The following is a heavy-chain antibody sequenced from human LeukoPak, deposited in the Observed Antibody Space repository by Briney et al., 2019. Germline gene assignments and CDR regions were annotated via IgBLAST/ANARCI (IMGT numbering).Heavy chain of an antibody. V-gene: IGHV3-23*01. CDR3: AASLVVPSYYYYMDV. CDR2: ISGSGGST. J-gene: IGHJ6*03. D-gene: IGHD3-22*01. Sequence: GGSLRLSCAASGFTFSSYAMSWVRQAPGKGLEWVSAISGSGGSTYYADSVKGRFTISRDNSKNTLYLQMNSLRAEDTAVYYCAASLVVPSYYYYMDVWGKGTTVTVSS. CDR1: GFTFSSYA.